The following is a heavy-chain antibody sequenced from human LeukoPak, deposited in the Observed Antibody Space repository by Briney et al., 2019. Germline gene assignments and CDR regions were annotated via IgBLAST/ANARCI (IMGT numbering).Heavy chain of an antibody. CDR3: ARFSYDVWSGYGFDP. V-gene: IGHV4-30-4*01. J-gene: IGHJ5*02. D-gene: IGHD3-3*01. Sequence: SETLSLTCTVSGGSISRGDYYWSWIRQPPGKGLEWIGYIYYSGSTYYNPSLKSRVTISVDTSKNQFSLKLSSVTAADTAVYYCARFSYDVWSGYGFDPWGQGTLVTGSS. CDR1: GGSISRGDYY. CDR2: IYYSGST.